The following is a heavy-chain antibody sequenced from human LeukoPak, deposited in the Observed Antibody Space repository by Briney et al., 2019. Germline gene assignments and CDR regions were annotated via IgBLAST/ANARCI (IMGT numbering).Heavy chain of an antibody. V-gene: IGHV4-39*07. D-gene: IGHD6-13*01. J-gene: IGHJ6*02. CDR3: ARVGRQQSALEGMDV. CDR1: GGSISSSSYY. CDR2: IYYSGST. Sequence: PSETLSLTCTVSGGSISSSSYYWGWIRQPPGKGLEWIGYIYYSGSTYYNPSLKSRVTISVDTSKNQFSLELSSVTAADTAVYYCARVGRQQSALEGMDVWGQGTTVTVSS.